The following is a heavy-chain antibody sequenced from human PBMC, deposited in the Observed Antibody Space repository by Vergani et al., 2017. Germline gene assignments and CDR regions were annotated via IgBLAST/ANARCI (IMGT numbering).Heavy chain of an antibody. D-gene: IGHD3-16*01. J-gene: IGHJ4*02. CDR3: AKPAIRPTVGGTDWGEFDY. CDR1: GFTFSSYV. V-gene: IGHV3-30*02. CDR2: IHYDGDFR. Sequence: QVHLVESGGGVVQPGGSLRLSCAASGFTFSSYVMHWVRQGPGKGLEWVAFIHYDGDFRYYADSVRGRFTISRDNSENTLYLQMNSLIPEDTGVYFCAKPAIRPTVGGTDWGEFDYWGQGTLVTVSS.